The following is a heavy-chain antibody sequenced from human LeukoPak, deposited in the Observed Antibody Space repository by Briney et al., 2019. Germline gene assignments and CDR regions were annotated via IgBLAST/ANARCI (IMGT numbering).Heavy chain of an antibody. CDR2: ISSSGSTI. CDR3: AGGTVSDY. D-gene: IGHD2-15*01. J-gene: IGHJ4*02. CDR1: GFTFSSYE. Sequence: PGGSLRLSFAASGFTFSSYEMNWVGQAPGKGLEWVSYISSSGSTIHYANSVKGRFTISRDNAKNSLYLQMNSLRAEDTAVYYCAGGTVSDYWGQGTLVTVSS. V-gene: IGHV3-48*03.